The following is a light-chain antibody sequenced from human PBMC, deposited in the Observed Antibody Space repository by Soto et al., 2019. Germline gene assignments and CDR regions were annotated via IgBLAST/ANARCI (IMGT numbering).Light chain of an antibody. V-gene: IGKV4-1*01. J-gene: IGKJ3*01. Sequence: DIVMTQSPDSLAVSLGERATINCKSSQSVLYSSNNRNYLAWYRQKPGQPPKLLVYLASTRESGVPDRFSGSGSGTDFTLTISSLQAEDVAVYYCQQYYTTPFTFGPVTKVDIK. CDR1: QSVLYSSNNRNY. CDR2: LAS. CDR3: QQYYTTPFT.